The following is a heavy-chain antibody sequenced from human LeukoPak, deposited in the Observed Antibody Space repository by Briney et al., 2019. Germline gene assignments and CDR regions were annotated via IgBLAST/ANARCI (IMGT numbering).Heavy chain of an antibody. V-gene: IGHV1-69*13. CDR3: ARVWDCGGDCYSFDY. CDR1: RGTFSSYA. CDR2: IIPIFGTA. Sequence: ASVKVSCQASRGTFSSYAISWVRQAPGQGLEWMGGIIPIFGTANYAQKFQGRVTITADESTSTAYMELSSLRSEDTAVYYCARVWDCGGDCYSFDYWGQGTLVTVSS. D-gene: IGHD2-21*02. J-gene: IGHJ4*02.